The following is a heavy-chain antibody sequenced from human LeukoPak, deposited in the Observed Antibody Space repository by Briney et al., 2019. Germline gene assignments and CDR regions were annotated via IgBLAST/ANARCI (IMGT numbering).Heavy chain of an antibody. V-gene: IGHV4-59*01. J-gene: IGHJ6*03. CDR2: IHYSGST. CDR3: ARSITMVRGVMYYYYYMDV. Sequence: SETLSLTCTVSGGSISSYYWSWIRQPPGKGLEWIGYIHYSGSTNYNPSLKSRVTISVDTSKNQFSLKLSSVTAADTAVYYCARSITMVRGVMYYYYYMDVWGKGTTVTVSS. CDR1: GGSISSYY. D-gene: IGHD3-10*01.